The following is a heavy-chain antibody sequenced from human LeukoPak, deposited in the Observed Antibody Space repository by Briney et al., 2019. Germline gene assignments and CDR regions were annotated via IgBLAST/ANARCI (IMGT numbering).Heavy chain of an antibody. CDR3: ARHLGEGTYPMDR. CDR2: IHISGKT. Sequence: SETLSLTCTVSGASITDYYWSWIRQTPEMGLEYIGYIHISGKTYNNPSLKGRVTVSLDTSQNQFSLKLTSVTAADTAVCFCARHLGEGTYPMDRWGQGILVTVSS. J-gene: IGHJ5*02. CDR1: GASITDYY. D-gene: IGHD1-26*01. V-gene: IGHV4-59*08.